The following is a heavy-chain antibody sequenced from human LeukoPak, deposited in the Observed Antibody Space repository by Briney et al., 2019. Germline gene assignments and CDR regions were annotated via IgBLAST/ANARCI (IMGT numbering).Heavy chain of an antibody. CDR1: GGSISSYY. CDR2: IYTSGST. Sequence: SETLSLTCTVSGGSISSYYWSWIRQPAGKGLEWIGRIYTSGSTNYNPSLKSRVTMSVDRSKNQFSLKLSSVTAADTAVYYCARAGSGSYLALGRGTAFDYWGQGTLVTVSS. CDR3: ARAGSGSYLALGRGTAFDY. J-gene: IGHJ4*02. V-gene: IGHV4-4*07. D-gene: IGHD1-26*01.